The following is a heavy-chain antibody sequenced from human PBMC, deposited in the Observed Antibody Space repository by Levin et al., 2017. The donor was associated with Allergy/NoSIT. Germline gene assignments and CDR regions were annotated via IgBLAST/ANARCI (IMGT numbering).Heavy chain of an antibody. Sequence: SQTLSLTCTVSGGSISSYYWSWIRQPPGKGLEWIGYIYYSGSTNYNPSLKSRVTISVDTSKNQFSLKLSSVTAADTAVYYCARHTKRGGSPYYFDYWGQGTLVTVSS. J-gene: IGHJ4*02. V-gene: IGHV4-59*08. CDR2: IYYSGST. CDR3: ARHTKRGGSPYYFDY. D-gene: IGHD3-16*01. CDR1: GGSISSYY.